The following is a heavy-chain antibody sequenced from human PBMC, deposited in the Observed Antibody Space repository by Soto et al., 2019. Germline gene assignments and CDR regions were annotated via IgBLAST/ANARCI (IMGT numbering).Heavy chain of an antibody. CDR1: GGSISSYY. CDR2: MYSGGGT. CDR3: ARDPGVNWA. D-gene: IGHD2-8*01. J-gene: IGHJ6*04. Sequence: ETLSLTCTVSGGSISSYYMTWVRQAPGKGLEWVSNMYSGGGTYYTDSVKGRFTISRDSSTNTLYLQMDNVRAEDTAVYYCARDPGVNWAWGKGTTVTVSS. V-gene: IGHV3-66*01.